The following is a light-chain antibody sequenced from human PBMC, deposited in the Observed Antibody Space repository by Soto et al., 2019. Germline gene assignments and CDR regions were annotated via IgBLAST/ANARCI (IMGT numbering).Light chain of an antibody. CDR3: SSYTTGSTLPWV. V-gene: IGLV2-14*01. CDR2: GVN. Sequence: QSVLTQPASVSGSPGQSITISCTGSSNDIGTYEYVSWHQHHPGRAPKLIIFGVNDRPSEISDRFSGSKSGNTASLTIFGLQLEDEAVYYCSSYTTGSTLPWVFGTGTKVTVL. CDR1: SNDIGTYEY. J-gene: IGLJ1*01.